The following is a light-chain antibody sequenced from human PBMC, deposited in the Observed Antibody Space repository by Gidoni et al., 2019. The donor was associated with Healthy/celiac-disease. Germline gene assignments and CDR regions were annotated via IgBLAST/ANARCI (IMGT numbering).Light chain of an antibody. CDR3: QQYYSYTGT. Sequence: AIRTTQSPSSPSASTGDRVTITSPASQGISSDLAWYQQQPGKAPKLLLYAASTVQSGVPSRFSGSGSGNDFPLTISCLPSDDFASYCCQQYYSYTGTFGQGTKVEIK. CDR1: QGISSD. J-gene: IGKJ2*02. V-gene: IGKV1-8*01. CDR2: AAS.